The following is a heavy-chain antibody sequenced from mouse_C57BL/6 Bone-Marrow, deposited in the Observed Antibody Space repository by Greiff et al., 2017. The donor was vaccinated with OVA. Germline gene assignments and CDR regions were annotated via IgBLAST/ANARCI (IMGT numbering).Heavy chain of an antibody. CDR3: AILTPFAY. J-gene: IGHJ3*01. CDR1: GFSITDAY. V-gene: IGHV14-4*01. D-gene: IGHD1-1*01. CDR2: IYPYNGVS. Sequence: VQLKQSGPELVRPGASVKMSCKASGFSITDAYMHWVKQRPETILEWIGWIYPYNGVSEYASKFKGKATITADTSSNTAYLELSSLTSEDTAVYYCAILTPFAYWGQGTLVTVSS.